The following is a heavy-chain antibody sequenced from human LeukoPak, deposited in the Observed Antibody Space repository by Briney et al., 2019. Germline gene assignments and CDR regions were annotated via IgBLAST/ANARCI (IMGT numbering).Heavy chain of an antibody. CDR3: ARRYCNSGICYFYDY. D-gene: IGHD2-8*01. CDR2: VFQDGNT. Sequence: SETLSLTCAVSSGNSWDWMRQPPGKGLQWIGSVFQDGNTYYSPSLKSRVVISLDTSKNQFSLKLISVTAADTAVYSCARRYCNSGICYFYDYWGQGTLVTVSS. J-gene: IGHJ4*02. CDR1: SGNS. V-gene: IGHV4-38-2*01.